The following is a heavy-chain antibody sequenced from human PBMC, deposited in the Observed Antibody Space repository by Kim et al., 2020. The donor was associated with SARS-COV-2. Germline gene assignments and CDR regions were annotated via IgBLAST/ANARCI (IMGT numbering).Heavy chain of an antibody. J-gene: IGHJ5*02. V-gene: IGHV6-1*01. CDR1: GDSVSSNSAA. CDR3: ARDHWVRGVPYNWFDP. D-gene: IGHD3-10*01. CDR2: TYYRSKWYN. Sequence: SQTLSLTCAISGDSVSSNSAAWNWIRQSPSRGLEWLGRTYYRSKWYNDYAVSVKSRITINPDTSKNQFSLQLNSVTPEDTAVYYCARDHWVRGVPYNWFDPWGQGTLVTVSS.